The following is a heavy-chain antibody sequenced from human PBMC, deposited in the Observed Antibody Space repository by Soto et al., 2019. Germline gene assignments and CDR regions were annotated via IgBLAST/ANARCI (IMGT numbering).Heavy chain of an antibody. Sequence: QVQLQESGPELVKPSQTLSLTCTVSGASIRSTDYYWSWIRQAPGKGLEWIGYVYYTGSTYYNPSLKSRLTISVDTSKNQFSLKLTSVTAAETAVYYCVRTARQGAVAPHWFDRWGQGTQVTVSS. CDR2: VYYTGST. CDR1: GASIRSTDYY. CDR3: VRTARQGAVAPHWFDR. V-gene: IGHV4-30-4*01. J-gene: IGHJ5*02. D-gene: IGHD2-21*02.